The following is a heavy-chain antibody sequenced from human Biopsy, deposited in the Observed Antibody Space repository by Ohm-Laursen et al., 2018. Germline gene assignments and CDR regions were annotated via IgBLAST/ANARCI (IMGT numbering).Heavy chain of an antibody. CDR2: INHRGFT. J-gene: IGHJ3*02. CDR3: AKNLAVSSYALDI. CDR1: GGSLGGYY. V-gene: IGHV4-34*01. D-gene: IGHD2/OR15-2a*01. Sequence: GTLSLTCAVYGGSLGGYYWNWIRQSPGKGLEWIGEINHRGFTSNNPSLKSRVTISVGTSKNQFSLKLGSVTAADTAVYYCAKNLAVSSYALDIWGQGTMVTVSS.